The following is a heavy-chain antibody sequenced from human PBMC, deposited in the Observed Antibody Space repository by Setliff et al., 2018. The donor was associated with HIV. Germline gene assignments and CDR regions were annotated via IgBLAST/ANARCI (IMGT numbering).Heavy chain of an antibody. CDR3: TRGPWGYDFWNGPSPMEV. D-gene: IGHD3-3*01. Sequence: GESLKISCKASGYSFTSYWIGWVRQMPGKGLEWMARMNPFSGDTAFAQKFHGRVTLTRNTSRRTAYMTLNTLKYEDTAVYYCTRGPWGYDFWNGPSPMEVWGQGTSVTVSS. J-gene: IGHJ6*02. CDR1: GYSFTSYW. V-gene: IGHV1-8*02. CDR2: MNPFSGDT.